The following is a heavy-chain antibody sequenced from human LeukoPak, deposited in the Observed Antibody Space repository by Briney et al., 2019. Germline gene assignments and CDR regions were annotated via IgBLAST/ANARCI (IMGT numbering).Heavy chain of an antibody. CDR3: ARTDSSGYIYYYYYMDV. Sequence: GGSLRLSCAASGFTFNASCMNWVRQAPGRGLEWVANINQDGSEKHFLGSVKGRFTISRDNTKNSLYLQMNSLRAEDTAVYYCARTDSSGYIYYYYYMDVWGKGTTVTVSS. CDR1: GFTFNASC. V-gene: IGHV3-7*01. D-gene: IGHD3-22*01. CDR2: INQDGSEK. J-gene: IGHJ6*03.